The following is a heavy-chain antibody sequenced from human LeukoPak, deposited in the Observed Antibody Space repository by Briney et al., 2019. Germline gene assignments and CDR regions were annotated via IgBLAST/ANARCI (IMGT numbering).Heavy chain of an antibody. Sequence: ASETLSLTCTVSGGSISSYYWSWIRQPPGKGLEWIGYIYYSGSTNYNPSLKSRVTISVDTSKNQFSLKLSSVTAADTAVYYCVRERGSSSWLFDYWSQGTLVTVSS. CDR3: VRERGSSSWLFDY. J-gene: IGHJ4*02. CDR2: IYYSGST. D-gene: IGHD6-13*01. V-gene: IGHV4-59*01. CDR1: GGSISSYY.